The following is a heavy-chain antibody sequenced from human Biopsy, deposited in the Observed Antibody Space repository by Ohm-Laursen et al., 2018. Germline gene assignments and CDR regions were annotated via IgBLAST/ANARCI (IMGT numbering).Heavy chain of an antibody. J-gene: IGHJ4*02. CDR2: INQAGTT. D-gene: IGHD2-15*01. CDR3: GNEVHGRDY. Sequence: SDTLSLTCAVFGKTFSDYQWSWIRQPPGKGLEWIGQINQAGTTNYNPSLKSRVSIFADSSKYEFSLRLTSVTAADTAVYLCGNEVHGRDYWGLGAQVTVSS. V-gene: IGHV4-34*08. CDR1: GKTFSDYQ.